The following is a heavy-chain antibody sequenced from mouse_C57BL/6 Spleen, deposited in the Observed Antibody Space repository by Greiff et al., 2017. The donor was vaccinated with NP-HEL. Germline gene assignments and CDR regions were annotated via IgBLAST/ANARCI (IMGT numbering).Heavy chain of an antibody. V-gene: IGHV1-55*01. J-gene: IGHJ2*01. CDR2: IYPGSGST. D-gene: IGHD2-5*01. CDR3: ARGLYYSNYVSYYFDY. CDR1: GYTFTSYW. Sequence: VQLQQPGAELVKPGASVKMSCKASGYTFTSYWITWVKQRPGQGLEWIGDIYPGSGSTNYNEKFKSKATLTVDTSSSTAYMQLSSLTSEDSAVYYCARGLYYSNYVSYYFDYWGQGTTLTVSS.